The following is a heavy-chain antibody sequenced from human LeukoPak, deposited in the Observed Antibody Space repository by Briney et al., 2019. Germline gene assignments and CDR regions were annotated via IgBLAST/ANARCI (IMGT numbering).Heavy chain of an antibody. CDR2: INPNSGGT. CDR1: GYTFTSYY. J-gene: IGHJ6*03. V-gene: IGHV1-2*02. CDR3: ARVGSSSGWYYYYYMDV. Sequence: GASVTVSCKASGYTFTSYYMHWVRQAPGQGLEWMGWINPNSGGTNYAQKFQGRVTMTRDTSISTAYMELSRLRSEDTAVYYCARVGSSSGWYYYYYMDVWGKGTTVTVSS. D-gene: IGHD6-19*01.